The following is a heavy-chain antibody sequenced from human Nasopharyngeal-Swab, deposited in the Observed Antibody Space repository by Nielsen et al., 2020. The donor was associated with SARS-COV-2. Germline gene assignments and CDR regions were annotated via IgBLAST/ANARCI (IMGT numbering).Heavy chain of an antibody. CDR3: AREGEYGAYDAPDY. Sequence: SVTVSCKTSGDTFPNSAISWVRQAPGQGLEWMGGIVPALGLPNYAQKFRGRVTISADRSTTTSYLELSSLRSEDTAIYYCAREGEYGAYDAPDYWGQGTLVTVSS. J-gene: IGHJ4*02. V-gene: IGHV1-69*10. CDR1: GDTFPNSA. D-gene: IGHD5-12*01. CDR2: IVPALGLP.